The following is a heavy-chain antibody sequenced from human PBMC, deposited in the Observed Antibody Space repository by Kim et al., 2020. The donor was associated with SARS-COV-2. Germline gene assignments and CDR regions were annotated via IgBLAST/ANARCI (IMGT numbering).Heavy chain of an antibody. CDR3: TTDSHTKYSSSWLIQLLELADYYFDY. V-gene: IGHV3-15*01. CDR2: IKSKTDGGTT. D-gene: IGHD6-13*01. Sequence: GGSLRLSCAASGFTFSNAWMSWVRQAPGKGLEWVGRIKSKTDGGTTDYAAPVKGRFTISRDDSKNTLYLQMNSLKTEDTAVYYCTTDSHTKYSSSWLIQLLELADYYFDYWGQGTLVTVSS. CDR1: GFTFSNAW. J-gene: IGHJ4*02.